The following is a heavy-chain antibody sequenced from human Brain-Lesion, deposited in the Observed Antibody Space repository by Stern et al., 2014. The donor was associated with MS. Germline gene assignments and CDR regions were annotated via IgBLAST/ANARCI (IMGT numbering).Heavy chain of an antibody. CDR2: IYWDDDI. J-gene: IGHJ5*02. CDR3: AYRRWGNGAWFVSWFHP. Sequence: ESGPTMVKPTQTLTLTCSLSGFSITTTGVGVGWIRQPPGKAPEWLAVIYWDDDIRYNPSLKTRLTITKDTCKNQVGLTMTNMDPVDTGTYYCAYRRWGNGAWFVSWFHPWGQGILVTVSS. V-gene: IGHV2-5*02. CDR1: GFSITTTGVG. D-gene: IGHD3-10*01.